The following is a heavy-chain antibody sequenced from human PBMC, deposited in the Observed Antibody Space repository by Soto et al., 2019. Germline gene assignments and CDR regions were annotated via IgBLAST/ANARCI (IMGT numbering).Heavy chain of an antibody. Sequence: ASVKVSCKASGYTLTSYGISWVRQAPGQGLEWMGWISAYNGNTNYAQKLQGRVTMTTDTSTSTAYMELRSLRSDDTAVYYCARSRTPYTIFGVVNWFDPWGQGTLVTVSS. J-gene: IGHJ5*02. V-gene: IGHV1-18*04. CDR3: ARSRTPYTIFGVVNWFDP. CDR1: GYTLTSYG. D-gene: IGHD3-3*01. CDR2: ISAYNGNT.